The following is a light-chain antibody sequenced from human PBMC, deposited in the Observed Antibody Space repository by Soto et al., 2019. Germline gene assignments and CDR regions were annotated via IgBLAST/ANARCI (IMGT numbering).Light chain of an antibody. CDR1: SSDVGGYNY. CDR2: EVS. CDR3: SSYTGSSTPV. V-gene: IGLV2-14*01. Sequence: QSALTQPASVSGSPGQSITISCTGTSSDVGGYNYVSWYQHHPGKSPKRMIYEVSNRPSGVYNRFSGSKSGNTAPLTISGLQDEDEADYYCSSYTGSSTPVFGGGTKLTVL. J-gene: IGLJ3*02.